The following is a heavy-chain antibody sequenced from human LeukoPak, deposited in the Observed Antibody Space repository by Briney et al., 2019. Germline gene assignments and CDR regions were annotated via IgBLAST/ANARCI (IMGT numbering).Heavy chain of an antibody. CDR1: GYSISSSYY. J-gene: IGHJ4*02. Sequence: SETLSLTCTVSGYSISSSYYWGWIRQPPGKGLEWIGSIYYSGSTYYNPSLKSRVTISVDTSKNQFSLKLSSVTAADTAVYYCARRGSGWYYFDYWGQGTLVTVSS. D-gene: IGHD6-19*01. V-gene: IGHV4-39*01. CDR2: IYYSGST. CDR3: ARRGSGWYYFDY.